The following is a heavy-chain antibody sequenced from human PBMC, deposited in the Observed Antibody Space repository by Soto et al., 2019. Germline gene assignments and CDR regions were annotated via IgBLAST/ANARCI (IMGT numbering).Heavy chain of an antibody. CDR2: INHSGST. J-gene: IGHJ6*02. D-gene: IGHD2-15*01. CDR3: ARFPCSGGSCYYYYGMDV. CDR1: GGSFSGYY. V-gene: IGHV4-34*01. Sequence: QVQLQQWGAGLLKPSETLSLTCAVYGGSFSGYYWSWIRQPPGKGLEWIGEINHSGSTNYNPSLKSRVTISVDTSKNQFSLKLSSVTAADTAVYYCARFPCSGGSCYYYYGMDVWGQGTTVTVSS.